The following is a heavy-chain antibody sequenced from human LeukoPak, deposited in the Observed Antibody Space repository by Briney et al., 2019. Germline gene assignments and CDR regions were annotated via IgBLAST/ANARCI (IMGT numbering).Heavy chain of an antibody. V-gene: IGHV3-66*01. Sequence: GGSLKLSCAASGFTVSSNYMSWVRQAPGKGLEWVSVIYSGGSTYYADSVKGRFTISRDNSKSTLYLQMNSLRAEDTAVYYCGASNLLTGYFSLNYWGQGTLVTVSS. CDR3: GASNLLTGYFSLNY. J-gene: IGHJ4*02. CDR2: IYSGGST. CDR1: GFTVSSNY. D-gene: IGHD3-9*01.